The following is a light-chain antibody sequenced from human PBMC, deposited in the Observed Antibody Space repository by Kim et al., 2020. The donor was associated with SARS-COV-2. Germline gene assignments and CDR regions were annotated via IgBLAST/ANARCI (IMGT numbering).Light chain of an antibody. CDR3: MQAVQTQGT. J-gene: IGKJ5*01. V-gene: IGKV2-28*01. CDR1: HSLLYSNGYTY. Sequence: ETASISCRYSHSLLYSNGYTYLDWYLQKPGQSPQLLIDLATNRASGVPDRLSGSGSGTDFTLKISRVEAEYVGVYYCMQAVQTQGTFGQGTRLEIK. CDR2: LAT.